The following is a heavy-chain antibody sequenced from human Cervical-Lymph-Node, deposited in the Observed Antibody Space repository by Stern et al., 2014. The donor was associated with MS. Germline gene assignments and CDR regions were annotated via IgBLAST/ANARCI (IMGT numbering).Heavy chain of an antibody. CDR3: VKDRLSSSWSYFDS. CDR2: ISCNSATI. Sequence: EVQLVESGGGLVQPGRTLRLSCVASGFNFDDFAMHWVRRVPGKGLEWVSGISCNSATIPYVDSVKGRFTISRDNAKNSLYLQMTSLRADDTAFYYCVKDRLSSSWSYFDSWGQGMLVTVSS. V-gene: IGHV3-9*01. D-gene: IGHD6-13*01. CDR1: GFNFDDFA. J-gene: IGHJ4*02.